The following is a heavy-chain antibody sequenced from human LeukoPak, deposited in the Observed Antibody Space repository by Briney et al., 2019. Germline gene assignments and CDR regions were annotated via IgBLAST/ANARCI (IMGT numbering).Heavy chain of an antibody. J-gene: IGHJ4*02. V-gene: IGHV1-46*01. CDR2: INPSGGST. CDR1: GYTFASYY. Sequence: ASVKVSRKASGYTFASYYMHWVRQAPGQGLEWMGIINPSGGSTSYAQKFQGRVTMTRDMSTSTVYMELSSLRSEDTAVYYCARGGGWDYGSGSYYALDYWGQGTLVTVSS. D-gene: IGHD3-10*01. CDR3: ARGGGWDYGSGSYYALDY.